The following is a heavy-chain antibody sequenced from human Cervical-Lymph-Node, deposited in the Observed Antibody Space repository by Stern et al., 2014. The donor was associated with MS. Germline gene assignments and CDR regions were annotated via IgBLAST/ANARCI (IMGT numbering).Heavy chain of an antibody. V-gene: IGHV7-4-1*02. CDR1: EFTFTTYA. Sequence: QLVQSGSELKNPGASVKISCKASEFTFTTYAINWVRQAPGQGLEWMGWINTNTGNTTYAQVFTGRFVFSVDTSVNTAYLEISDLKAEDTAVFYCARVRCTTTSCYTAYYHAMDVWGQGTTVTVS. CDR2: INTNTGNT. J-gene: IGHJ6*02. CDR3: ARVRCTTTSCYTAYYHAMDV. D-gene: IGHD2-2*01.